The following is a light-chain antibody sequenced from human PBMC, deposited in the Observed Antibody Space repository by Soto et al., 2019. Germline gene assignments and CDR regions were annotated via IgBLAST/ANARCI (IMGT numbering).Light chain of an antibody. CDR2: DAS. J-gene: IGKJ1*01. V-gene: IGKV1-5*01. CDR1: QSISSW. Sequence: DIQMTQSHYTLSASVGDRVTLTCRASQSISSWLSWYQQKPGKAPNLLIFDASSLHSGVPSRFSGSGSGTEFTLTITSLQPDDFATYYCQHYNPYSGPFGQVSIADI. CDR3: QHYNPYSGP.